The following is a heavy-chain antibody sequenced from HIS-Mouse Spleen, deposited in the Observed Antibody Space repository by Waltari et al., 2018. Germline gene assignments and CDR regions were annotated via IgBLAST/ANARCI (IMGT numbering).Heavy chain of an antibody. CDR2: TYYRSKWYN. CDR1: GYSVSSNRAP. J-gene: IGHJ4*02. CDR3: ARVKTGFDY. V-gene: IGHV6-1*01. D-gene: IGHD3-9*01. Sequence: QVQLQQSGPGLVKPSQTLSPTCAISGYSVSSNRAPWTWIRQSPSRGLECLGRTYYRSKWYNDYAVSVKSRITINPDTSKNQFSLQLNSVTPEDTAVYYCARVKTGFDYWGQGTLVTVSS.